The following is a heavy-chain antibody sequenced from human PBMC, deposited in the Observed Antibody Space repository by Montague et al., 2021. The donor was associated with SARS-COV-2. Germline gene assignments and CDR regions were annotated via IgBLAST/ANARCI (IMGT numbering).Heavy chain of an antibody. CDR1: GGSFSGYY. J-gene: IGHJ5*02. V-gene: IGHV4-34*01. CDR3: ARGRYSSSWYGERRNWFDP. CDR2: INHSGST. Sequence: SETLSLTCAVYGGSFSGYYWSWIRQPPGKGLEWIGEINHSGSTNXNPSLKSRVTISVDTSKNQFSLKLSSVTAADTAVYYCARGRYSSSWYGERRNWFDPWGQGTLVTASS. D-gene: IGHD6-13*01.